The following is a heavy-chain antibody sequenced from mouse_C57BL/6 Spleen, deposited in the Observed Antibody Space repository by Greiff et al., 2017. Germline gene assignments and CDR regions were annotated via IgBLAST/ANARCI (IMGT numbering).Heavy chain of an antibody. CDR1: GFTFSDYY. Sequence: VMLVESEGGLVQPGSSMKLSCTASGFTFSDYYMAWVRQVPEKGLEWVANINYDGSSTYYLDSLKSRFIISRDNAKNILYLQMSSLKSEDTATYYCARETNYGSSSYFDVWGTGTTVTVSS. J-gene: IGHJ1*03. V-gene: IGHV5-16*01. CDR3: ARETNYGSSSYFDV. CDR2: INYDGSST. D-gene: IGHD1-1*01.